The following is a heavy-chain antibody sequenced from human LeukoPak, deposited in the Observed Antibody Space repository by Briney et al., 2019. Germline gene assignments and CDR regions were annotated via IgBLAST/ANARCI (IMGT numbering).Heavy chain of an antibody. CDR1: GFTFGDYA. CDR2: INWDATRT. D-gene: IGHD3-10*01. V-gene: IGHV3-43D*04. J-gene: IGHJ6*03. CDR3: AKERRGYYMDV. Sequence: GGSLRLSCAASGFTFGDYAMQWVRQAPGKGLEWVSLINWDATRTYYADSVKGRFTISRNNSKNSLSLQMNSLRPEDTALYYCAKERRGYYMDVWGKGTTVTVSS.